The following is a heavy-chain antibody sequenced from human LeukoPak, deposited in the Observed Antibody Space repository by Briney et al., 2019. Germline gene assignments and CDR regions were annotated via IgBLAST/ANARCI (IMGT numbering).Heavy chain of an antibody. Sequence: ASVKVSCKASGYTFTSYGVSWVRQAPGQGLEWMGGIIPIFGTANYAQKFQGRVAITADESTSTAYMELSSLRSEDTAVYYCARVLSGSYYFDYWGQGTLVTVSS. CDR2: IIPIFGTA. CDR1: GYTFTSYG. CDR3: ARVLSGSYYFDY. J-gene: IGHJ4*02. V-gene: IGHV1-69*13. D-gene: IGHD1-26*01.